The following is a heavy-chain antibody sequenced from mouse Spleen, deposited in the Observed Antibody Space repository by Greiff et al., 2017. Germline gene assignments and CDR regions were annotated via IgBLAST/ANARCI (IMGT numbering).Heavy chain of an antibody. J-gene: IGHJ2*01. Sequence: DVQLVESGGGLVQPGGSRKLSCAASGFTFSSFGMHWVRQAPEKGLEWVAYISSGSSTIYYADTVKGRFTISRDNPKNTLFLQMTSLRSEDTAMYYCARSPYGNSYFDYWGQGTTLTVSS. CDR2: ISSGSSTI. V-gene: IGHV5-17*02. CDR1: GFTFSSFG. D-gene: IGHD2-1*01. CDR3: ARSPYGNSYFDY.